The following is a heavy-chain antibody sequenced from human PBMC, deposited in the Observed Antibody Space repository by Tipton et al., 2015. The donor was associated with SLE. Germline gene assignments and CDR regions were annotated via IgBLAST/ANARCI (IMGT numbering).Heavy chain of an antibody. V-gene: IGHV6-1*01. D-gene: IGHD6-19*01. CDR1: GDSVSSNSVS. CDR2: TYYRSKWFS. J-gene: IGHJ4*01. CDR3: ARDSGWLVDC. Sequence: GLVKPSQTLSLTCAISGDSVSSNSVSWNWIRQSPSRGFEWLGRTYYRSKWFSDCAVSVKSRITINADTSKNQFSLQLDSVTPEDTAVYYCARDSGWLVDCWGHGTLVTVSS.